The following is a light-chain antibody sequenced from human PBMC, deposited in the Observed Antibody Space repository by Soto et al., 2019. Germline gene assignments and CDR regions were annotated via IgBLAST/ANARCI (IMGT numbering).Light chain of an antibody. Sequence: QSALTQAASVSESPGQSISLSCGGTSTDVGSHNYVSWYQQHPGKAPKLIIFEVNNRTSGVSHRVSGSKSGNTGSLTISDFQGEDDGDYYCSSYTPDITVVFGGGTKLTVL. J-gene: IGLJ2*01. CDR1: STDVGSHNY. CDR2: EVN. V-gene: IGLV2-14*01. CDR3: SSYTPDITVV.